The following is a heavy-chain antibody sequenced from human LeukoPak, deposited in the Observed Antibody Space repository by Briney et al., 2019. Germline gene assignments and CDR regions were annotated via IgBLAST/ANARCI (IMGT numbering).Heavy chain of an antibody. Sequence: PSETLSLTCTVSGDSMRSYYWSWIRQPPGQGLEWIGYMSYIGITNYNPSLKSRVTISVDRSKNQVSLKLTSLTAADTAVYYCARTTDWGSPAYSAYWGQGTLVTVSS. V-gene: IGHV4-59*12. CDR2: MSYIGIT. CDR3: ARTTDWGSPAYSAY. J-gene: IGHJ4*02. CDR1: GDSMRSYY. D-gene: IGHD7-27*01.